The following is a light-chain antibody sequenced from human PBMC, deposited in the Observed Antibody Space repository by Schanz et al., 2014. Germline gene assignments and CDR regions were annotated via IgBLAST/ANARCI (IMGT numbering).Light chain of an antibody. CDR3: AAWDDXXXXYV. J-gene: IGLJ1*01. Sequence: QSVLTQPPSASGTPGQRVTISCSGGSSNIGRNTVNWYQYLPGTAPKLLIYSNTLRPSGVPDRFSNSKSGTSASLAISGLXXXDEADYYCAAWDDXXXXYVFGSGTXLTVL. CDR2: SNT. V-gene: IGLV1-44*01. CDR1: SSNIGRNT.